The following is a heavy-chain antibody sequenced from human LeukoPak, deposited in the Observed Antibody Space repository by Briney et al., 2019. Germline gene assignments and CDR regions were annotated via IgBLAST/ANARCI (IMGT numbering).Heavy chain of an antibody. V-gene: IGHV3-21*01. CDR1: GFTFSSYS. Sequence: GGFLRLSCAASGFTFSSYSMNWVRQAPGKGLEWVSSISSSSYIYYADSVKGRFTISRDNAKNSLYLQMNSLRAEDTAVYYCARELFPPHYYMDVWGKGTTVTVSS. D-gene: IGHD2-21*01. CDR2: ISSSSYI. CDR3: ARELFPPHYYMDV. J-gene: IGHJ6*03.